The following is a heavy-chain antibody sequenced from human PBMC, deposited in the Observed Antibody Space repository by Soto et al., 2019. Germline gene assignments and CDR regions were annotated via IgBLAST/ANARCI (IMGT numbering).Heavy chain of an antibody. CDR3: ARYGGYCSSTSCYFAEYFQH. Sequence: PSETLSLTCTVSGGSISSSSYYWSWISKPPGKGLEWIGSIYYSGNTNYNPSLKSRVTISVDTSKNQFSLKLSSVTAADTAVYYCARYGGYCSSTSCYFAEYFQHWGQGTLVTVSS. J-gene: IGHJ1*01. V-gene: IGHV4-39*07. CDR2: IYYSGNT. CDR1: GGSISSSSYY. D-gene: IGHD2-2*01.